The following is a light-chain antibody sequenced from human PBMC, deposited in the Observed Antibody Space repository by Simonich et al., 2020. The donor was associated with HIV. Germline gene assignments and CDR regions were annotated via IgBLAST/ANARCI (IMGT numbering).Light chain of an antibody. CDR1: QSVSNT. Sequence: EIVMTQSPVTLSVSPGERATLSCRVSQSVSNTLAWYQQKPGQAPRLLIYGASSRATGIPDRFSGSGSGTDFTLTISRLEPEDFAVYYCQQYGSSPPYTFGQGTKLEFK. J-gene: IGKJ2*01. V-gene: IGKV3-20*01. CDR3: QQYGSSPPYT. CDR2: GAS.